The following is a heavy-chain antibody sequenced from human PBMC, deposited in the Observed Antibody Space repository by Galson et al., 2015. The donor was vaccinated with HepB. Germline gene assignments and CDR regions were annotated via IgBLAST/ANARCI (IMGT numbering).Heavy chain of an antibody. Sequence: SLRLSCAASGFTFSSYGMHWVRQAPGKGLEWVAVIWYDGSNKYYADSVKGRFTISRDNSKNTLYLQMNSLRAEDTAVYYCARDPSYYDILTGDRYYYYYGMDVWGQGTTVTVSS. CDR3: ARDPSYYDILTGDRYYYYYGMDV. CDR2: IWYDGSNK. J-gene: IGHJ6*02. D-gene: IGHD3-9*01. V-gene: IGHV3-33*08. CDR1: GFTFSSYG.